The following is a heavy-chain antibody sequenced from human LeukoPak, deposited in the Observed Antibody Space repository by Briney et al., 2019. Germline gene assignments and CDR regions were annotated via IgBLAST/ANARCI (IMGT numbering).Heavy chain of an antibody. D-gene: IGHD3-10*01. V-gene: IGHV4-38-2*01. J-gene: IGHJ5*02. CDR3: ARVGLWFGELSWFDP. CDR2: IYHSGST. Sequence: PSETLSLTCAVSGYSISSGYYWGWIRQPPGKGLEWIGSIYHSGSTYYNPSLKSRVTISVDTSKNQFSLKLSSVTAADTAVYYCARVGLWFGELSWFDPWGQGTLVTVSS. CDR1: GYSISSGYY.